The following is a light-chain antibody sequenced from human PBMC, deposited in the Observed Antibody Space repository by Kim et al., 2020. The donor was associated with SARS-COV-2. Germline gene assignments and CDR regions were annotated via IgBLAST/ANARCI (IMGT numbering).Light chain of an antibody. CDR2: SAS. CDR3: QQYNDWPLT. Sequence: EIVMTQTPATLSVSPGERATLSCRASQSVSTNLAWYHQRPGQAPRLLIQSASSRATGVPGRVSGSGSTTEFTLTISSLQSEDFGVYYCQQYNDWPLTFGGGTKVDIK. J-gene: IGKJ4*01. V-gene: IGKV3-15*01. CDR1: QSVSTN.